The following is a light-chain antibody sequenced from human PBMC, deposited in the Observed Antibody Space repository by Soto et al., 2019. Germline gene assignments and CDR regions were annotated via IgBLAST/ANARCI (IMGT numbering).Light chain of an antibody. CDR3: QQYGTSPRT. CDR2: GAS. J-gene: IGKJ4*01. Sequence: EIVLTQSPGTLSLSPGERATLSCRASQSVSSSYLAWYQQKPGQAPRLLIYGASSRATGIPDRFSGSGSGTDFTLTISRLEPEAFAVYYCQQYGTSPRTFGGGTKVEL. V-gene: IGKV3-20*01. CDR1: QSVSSSY.